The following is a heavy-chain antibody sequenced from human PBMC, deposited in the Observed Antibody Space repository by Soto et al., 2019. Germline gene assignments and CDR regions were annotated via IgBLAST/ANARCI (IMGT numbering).Heavy chain of an antibody. CDR2: IYSGGST. J-gene: IGHJ4*02. D-gene: IGHD4-17*01. V-gene: IGHV3-53*01. CDR1: GFTVSSNY. Sequence: PGGSLRLSCAAYGFTVSSNYMSWVRQAPGKGLEWVSIIYSGGSTYYADSVKGRFTISRNNSKNTLYLQMNSLRAEDTAVYYCARVGDYAAKDWGQGTLVTVSS. CDR3: ARVGDYAAKD.